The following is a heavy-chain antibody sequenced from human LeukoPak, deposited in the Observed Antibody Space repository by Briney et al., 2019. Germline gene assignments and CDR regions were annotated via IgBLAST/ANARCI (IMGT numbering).Heavy chain of an antibody. CDR2: INPNNGGT. Sequence: ASVKVSCKASGYTFTGYDLDWVRQAPGQGLEWMGRINPNNGGTNYAQKFQGRATMTRDTSISTAYMELSRLRSDDTAIYYCARDRLGSYEYWGQGTLVTVSS. CDR1: GYTFTGYD. J-gene: IGHJ4*02. CDR3: ARDRLGSYEY. D-gene: IGHD1-26*01. V-gene: IGHV1-2*06.